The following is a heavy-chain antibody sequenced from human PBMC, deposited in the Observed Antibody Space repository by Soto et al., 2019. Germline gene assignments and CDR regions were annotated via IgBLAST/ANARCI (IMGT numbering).Heavy chain of an antibody. CDR2: INGDGSTA. V-gene: IGHV3-74*01. CDR3: ARPRYDGSGTPFDH. J-gene: IGHJ4*02. CDR1: GFTFSSYW. Sequence: EVQLVESGGGLVRPGGSLRLSCAASGFTFSSYWMHWVRQAPGKGLVWVSGINGDGSTATYADSVKGRFIISRDNAKNMLYLQMNSLTAEDTAVYYCARPRYDGSGTPFDHWGQGTLVTVSS. D-gene: IGHD3-22*01.